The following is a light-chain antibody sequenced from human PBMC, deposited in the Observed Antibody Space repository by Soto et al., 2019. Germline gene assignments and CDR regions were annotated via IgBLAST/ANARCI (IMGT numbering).Light chain of an antibody. CDR1: ENVRTF. CDR3: QQYNNWPVT. J-gene: IGKJ4*01. V-gene: IGKV3D-15*01. Sequence: EVVLTQSPATLSLSPGERATLSCRASENVRTFVAWYQQKVGQTPRLLIHGASTRATGIAARFSGSGSGTEFTLTISGLQSEDFATYYCQQYNNWPVTFGGGTKVDIK. CDR2: GAS.